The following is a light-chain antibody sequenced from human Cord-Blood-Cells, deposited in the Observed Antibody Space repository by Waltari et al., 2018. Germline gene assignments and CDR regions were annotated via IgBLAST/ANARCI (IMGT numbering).Light chain of an antibody. CDR1: KLGAKY. V-gene: IGLV3-1*01. J-gene: IGLJ2*01. Sequence: SYELTQPPSVSVSPGQTASITCSGAKLGAKYACWYQQKPGQSPVPVIYQDSKRPSGIHERFSGSNSGNTATLTISGTQARDEADYYCQAWDSSTDNVVFGGGTKLTVL. CDR2: QDS. CDR3: QAWDSSTDNVV.